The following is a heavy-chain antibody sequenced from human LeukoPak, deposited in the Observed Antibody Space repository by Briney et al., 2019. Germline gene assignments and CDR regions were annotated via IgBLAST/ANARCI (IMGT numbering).Heavy chain of an antibody. Sequence: GRSLRLSCAASGFTFDEYAMHWVRQAPGKGLEWVSYITGGSTTIYYADSVKGRFTISRDNAKNSLYLQMNSLRAEDTAVYYCARDYSTVTTFFDYWGQGTLVTVSS. D-gene: IGHD4-17*01. J-gene: IGHJ4*02. CDR1: GFTFDEYA. CDR2: ITGGSTTI. V-gene: IGHV3-48*01. CDR3: ARDYSTVTTFFDY.